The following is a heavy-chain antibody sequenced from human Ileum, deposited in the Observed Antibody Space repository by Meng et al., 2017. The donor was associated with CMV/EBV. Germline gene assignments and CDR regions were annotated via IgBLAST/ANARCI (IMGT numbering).Heavy chain of an antibody. CDR2: INPNSGGT. CDR1: GYTFSDYY. V-gene: IGHV1-2*02. J-gene: IGHJ5*02. D-gene: IGHD1-1*01. CDR3: ARARFDWNDGWFDP. Sequence: ASVKVSCKASGYTFSDYYMHWVRQAPGQGLEWMGWINPNSGGTNYAQKFQGRVTMTRDTSISTVYMELISLRSDDTAVYFCARARFDWNDGWFDPWGQGTLVTVSS.